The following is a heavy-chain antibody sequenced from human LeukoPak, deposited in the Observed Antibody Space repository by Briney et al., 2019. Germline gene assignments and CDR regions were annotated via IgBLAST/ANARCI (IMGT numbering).Heavy chain of an antibody. Sequence: SVKVSCKASGGTFSSYAISWVRQAPGQGLEWMGGIIPIFGTANYAQKFQGRVTITADKSTSTAYMELSSLRSEDTAVYYCARCLPGRYSSSWPEYFQHWGQGTLVTVSS. J-gene: IGHJ1*01. CDR2: IIPIFGTA. CDR1: GGTFSSYA. CDR3: ARCLPGRYSSSWPEYFQH. D-gene: IGHD6-13*01. V-gene: IGHV1-69*06.